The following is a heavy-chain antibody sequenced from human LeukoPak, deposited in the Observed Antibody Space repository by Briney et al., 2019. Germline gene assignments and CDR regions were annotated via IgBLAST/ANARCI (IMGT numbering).Heavy chain of an antibody. V-gene: IGHV5-51*01. CDR3: ARRGSSPTLDYYYMDV. J-gene: IGHJ6*03. Sequence: GESLKISCKASGYSFTTYWIAWVRQMPGKGLEWMGIIYPGDSDTRYSPSFQGQVTISADKPISTAYLQWSSLKASDSAMYYCARRGSSPTLDYYYMDVWGKGTTVTVSS. D-gene: IGHD1-26*01. CDR2: IYPGDSDT. CDR1: GYSFTTYW.